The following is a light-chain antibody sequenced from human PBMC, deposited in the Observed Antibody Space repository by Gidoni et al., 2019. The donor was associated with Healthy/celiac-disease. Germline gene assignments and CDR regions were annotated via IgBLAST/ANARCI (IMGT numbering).Light chain of an antibody. V-gene: IGKV4-1*01. Sequence: DIVMTTSPDSLAVSLGGRATINCKSSRRVVYSSHNKNYLACYQQKPAQPPKLLIYWAATREAGGPDRFSGSGSGTDFTLPISSLQAEDVAVYYCQQYYSTPPYTFGQGTKLEIK. CDR1: RRVVYSSHNKNY. CDR3: QQYYSTPPYT. CDR2: WAA. J-gene: IGKJ2*01.